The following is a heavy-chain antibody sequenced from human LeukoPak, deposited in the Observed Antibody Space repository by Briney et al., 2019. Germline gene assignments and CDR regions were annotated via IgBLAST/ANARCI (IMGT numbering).Heavy chain of an antibody. CDR2: ISGDGGST. Sequence: GGSLRLSCAASGFTFDDYAMHWVRQAPGKGLEWVSLISGDGGSTYYADSVKGRFTISRDNAKNSLYLQMNSLRAEDTAVYYCARDRGYDSSGCAFDIWGQGTMVTVSS. J-gene: IGHJ3*02. D-gene: IGHD3-22*01. V-gene: IGHV3-43*02. CDR3: ARDRGYDSSGCAFDI. CDR1: GFTFDDYA.